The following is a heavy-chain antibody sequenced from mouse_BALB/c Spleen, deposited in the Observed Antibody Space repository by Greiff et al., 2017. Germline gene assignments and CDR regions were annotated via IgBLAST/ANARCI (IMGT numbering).Heavy chain of an antibody. D-gene: IGHD2-10*01. Sequence: EVQLQQSGPGLVKPSQSLSLTRSVTGYSITSGYYWNWIRQFPGNKLEWMGYISYDGSNNYNPSLKNRISITRDTSKNQFFLKLNSVTTEDTATYYCARDLPLSYYGAGNAMDYWGQGTSVTVSS. CDR2: ISYDGSN. CDR3: ARDLPLSYYGAGNAMDY. CDR1: GYSITSGYY. V-gene: IGHV3-6*02. J-gene: IGHJ4*01.